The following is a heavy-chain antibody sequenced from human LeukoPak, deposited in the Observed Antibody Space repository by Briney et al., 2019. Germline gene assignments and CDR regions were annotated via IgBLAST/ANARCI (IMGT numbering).Heavy chain of an antibody. Sequence: GGSLRLSCAASGFTFSSYAMSWVRQAPGKGLVWVSRINSDGSSTSYADSVKGRFTISRDNAKNTLYLQMNSLRAEDTAVYYCARGGNWNDDFNWFDPWGQGTLVTVSS. CDR1: GFTFSSYA. CDR3: ARGGNWNDDFNWFDP. CDR2: INSDGSST. V-gene: IGHV3-74*01. D-gene: IGHD1-20*01. J-gene: IGHJ5*02.